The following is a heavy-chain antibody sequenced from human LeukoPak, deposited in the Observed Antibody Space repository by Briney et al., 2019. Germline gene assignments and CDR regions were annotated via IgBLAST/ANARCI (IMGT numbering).Heavy chain of an antibody. CDR3: ASLDGDY. Sequence: GGSLRLSCAASGFTFTTFWMSWVRQAPGKGLEWVANIKQDGSERYYVDSVKGRFTISRDNAKNSLYLQMNSLRAEDTAVYYCASLDGDYWGQGTLVTVSS. CDR2: IKQDGSER. D-gene: IGHD1-1*01. CDR1: GFTFTTFW. V-gene: IGHV3-7*01. J-gene: IGHJ4*02.